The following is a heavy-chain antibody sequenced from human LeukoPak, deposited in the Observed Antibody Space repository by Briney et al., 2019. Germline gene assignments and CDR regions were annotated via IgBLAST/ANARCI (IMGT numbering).Heavy chain of an antibody. V-gene: IGHV4-59*05. D-gene: IGHD6-19*01. CDR3: AIQTGAAVAGVDY. Sequence: PSETLSLTCTVSGGSISSYYWSRIRQPPGRGLEWIRSIYYSGSTYYNPSLKSRVTISADTPKNQLSLRLSSVTAADTAVYYCAIQTGAAVAGVDYWGQGTLVTVSS. CDR2: IYYSGST. CDR1: GGSISSYY. J-gene: IGHJ4*02.